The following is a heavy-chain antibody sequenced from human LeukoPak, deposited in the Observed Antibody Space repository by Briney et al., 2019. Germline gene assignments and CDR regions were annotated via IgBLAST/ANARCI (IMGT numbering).Heavy chain of an antibody. CDR3: ARDGPPYCSSTSCYMSNWFDP. CDR1: GYTFTCYY. D-gene: IGHD2-2*02. V-gene: IGHV1-2*02. J-gene: IGHJ5*02. Sequence: ASVKVPCKASGYTFTCYYMHWVRQAPGQGLEWMGWINPNSGGTNYAQKFQGRVTMTRDTSISTAYMELSRLRSDDTAVYYCARDGPPYCSSTSCYMSNWFDPWGQGTLVTVSS. CDR2: INPNSGGT.